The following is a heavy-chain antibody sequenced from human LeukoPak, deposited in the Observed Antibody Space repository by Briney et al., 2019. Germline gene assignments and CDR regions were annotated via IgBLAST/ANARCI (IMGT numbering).Heavy chain of an antibody. CDR2: ITSNGGST. J-gene: IGHJ6*03. Sequence: GGSLRLSCAASGFTFSIYAMHWVRQAPGKGLEYVSAITSNGGSTYYANSVKGRFTISRDNSKNTLYLQMGSLRVEDMAVYYCAKDGGLRETYYYMDVWGKGTTVTVSS. CDR1: GFTFSIYA. CDR3: AKDGGLRETYYYMDV. D-gene: IGHD5-12*01. V-gene: IGHV3-64*01.